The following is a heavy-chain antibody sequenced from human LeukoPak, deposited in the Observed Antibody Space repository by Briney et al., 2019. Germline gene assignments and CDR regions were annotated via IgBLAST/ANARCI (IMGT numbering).Heavy chain of an antibody. CDR2: IANDGRNE. V-gene: IGHV3-30*04. J-gene: IGHJ5*02. CDR1: GFTFRRYD. CDR3: ARAAAVSGAFRDNWFDP. Sequence: GGSLRLSCVASGFTFRRYDMHWVRQAPGKGLEWVAVIANDGRNEIYADSVKGRFTISRDNSKNTLYLQMNSLRAEDTAVYYCARAAAVSGAFRDNWFDPWGQGTLVTVSS. D-gene: IGHD6-13*01.